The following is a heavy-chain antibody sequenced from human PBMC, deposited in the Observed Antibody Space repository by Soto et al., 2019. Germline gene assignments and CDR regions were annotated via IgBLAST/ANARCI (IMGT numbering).Heavy chain of an antibody. J-gene: IGHJ4*02. CDR3: ARGHPILRLLDY. D-gene: IGHD2-21*01. CDR1: RYTFTHHD. CDR2: VNPNSDNT. V-gene: IGHV1-8*01. Sequence: ASVKASCKTSRYTFTHHDLNWVRQATGQGLEWMGWVNPNSDNTGFARKFQGRVTLTRNTSTATAYMELSSLKSDDTAVYYCARGHPILRLLDYWGQGTPVTV.